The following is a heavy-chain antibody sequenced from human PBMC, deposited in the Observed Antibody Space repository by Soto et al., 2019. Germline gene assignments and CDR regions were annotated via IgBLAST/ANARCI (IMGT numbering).Heavy chain of an antibody. V-gene: IGHV1-18*01. CDR1: GYNFPNYA. Sequence: ASVKVSCKASGYNFPNYAISWVRQAPGQGLEWKGWISPYTGHTNYDHSLRGRLSLSTDTSTSTAYLELGSLGSDDTAFYFCARQFYYDTSGFNYDYLDYWGQGTLVTVSS. J-gene: IGHJ4*02. CDR3: ARQFYYDTSGFNYDYLDY. CDR2: ISPYTGHT. D-gene: IGHD3-22*01.